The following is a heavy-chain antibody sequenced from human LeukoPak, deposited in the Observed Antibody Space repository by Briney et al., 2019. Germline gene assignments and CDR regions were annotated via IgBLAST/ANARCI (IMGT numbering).Heavy chain of an antibody. CDR2: INAGNGNT. CDR3: ARWVYSSSWCFDY. J-gene: IGHJ4*02. Sequence: GASVKVSCKASGYTFTSYAMHWVRQAPGQRLEWMGWINAGNGNTKYSRKFQGRVTITRDTSASIAYMELSSLRSEDTAVYYCARWVYSSSWCFDYWGQGTLVTVSS. D-gene: IGHD6-13*01. CDR1: GYTFTSYA. V-gene: IGHV1-3*01.